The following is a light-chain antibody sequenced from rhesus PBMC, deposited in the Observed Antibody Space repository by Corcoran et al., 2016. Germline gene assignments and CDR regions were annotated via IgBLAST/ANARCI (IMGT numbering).Light chain of an antibody. CDR3: LQSSNWPQYS. J-gene: IGKJ2*01. V-gene: IGKV1-38*01. CDR1: QGISSY. CDR2: AAS. Sequence: DIQMTQSPSSLSASVGDRVTITCRASQGISSYLAWYQQKTGKAPKLLCYAASTLQSGVPSRFSGSGFGTEFTLTISSLEPEDVGVYFCLQSSNWPQYSFGQGTKVEIK.